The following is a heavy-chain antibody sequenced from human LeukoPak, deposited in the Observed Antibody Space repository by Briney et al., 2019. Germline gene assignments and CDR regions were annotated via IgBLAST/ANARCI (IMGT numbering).Heavy chain of an antibody. D-gene: IGHD6-6*01. V-gene: IGHV3-74*01. Sequence: GGSLRLSCAASGNYWMHWVRQAPGKGLVWVSRISPTGSTTSYADSVKGRFTVSRDNAKNTLYLQVNNLRAEDTAVYYCARGPNSNWSGLDFWGQGTLLTVSS. CDR2: ISPTGSTT. CDR1: GNYW. J-gene: IGHJ4*02. CDR3: ARGPNSNWSGLDF.